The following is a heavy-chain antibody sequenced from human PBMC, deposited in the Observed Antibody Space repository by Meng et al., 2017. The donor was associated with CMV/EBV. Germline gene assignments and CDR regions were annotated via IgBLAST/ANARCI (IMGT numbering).Heavy chain of an antibody. V-gene: IGHV1-18*01. D-gene: IGHD3-22*01. CDR3: ARDTMMIMSFDH. J-gene: IGHJ4*02. CDR2: ISGYNDNT. CDR1: GYTFTHHG. Sequence: QVQLVQSGSEVRKPGASVKVSCKASGYTFTHHGISWVRQAPGQGIEWMGWISGYNDNTKYARHLQGRVTMTTDTSTNTAYMELRSLRSDDTAIYYCARDTMMIMSFDHWDPGTLVTVSS.